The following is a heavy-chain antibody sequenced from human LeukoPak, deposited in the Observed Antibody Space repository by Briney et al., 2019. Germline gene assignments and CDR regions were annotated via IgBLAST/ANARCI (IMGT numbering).Heavy chain of an antibody. Sequence: GYLRLSCAASGFPFDDYAMHWVRQAPGKGLEWVSLISGDGTTTYYADSVKGRFTISRDNTENSLYLQMNSLRAEDTALYYCAKSLTLRRYFDYWGQGTLVTVSS. V-gene: IGHV3-43*02. CDR3: AKSLTLRRYFDY. CDR1: GFPFDDYA. CDR2: ISGDGTTT. J-gene: IGHJ4*02. D-gene: IGHD4-17*01.